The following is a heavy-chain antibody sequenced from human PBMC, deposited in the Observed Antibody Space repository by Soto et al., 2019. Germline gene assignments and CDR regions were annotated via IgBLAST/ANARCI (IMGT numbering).Heavy chain of an antibody. V-gene: IGHV1-8*01. CDR1: GYSFSTYD. CDR3: ARPYCDSTSCYTDWFDP. CDR2: VNPKSGNT. Sequence: QVQLVQSGAEVKKPGASVKVSCKASGYSFSTYDINWVRQAAGQGLEWMGWVNPKSGNTDYAQRFRGRVIITSNTSISTAYIELSALTPEDTAVYYCARPYCDSTSCYTDWFDPWGQGTLVTVSS. D-gene: IGHD2-2*02. J-gene: IGHJ5*02.